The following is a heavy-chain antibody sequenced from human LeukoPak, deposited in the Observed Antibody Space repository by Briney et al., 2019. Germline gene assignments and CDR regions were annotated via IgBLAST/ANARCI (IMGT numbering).Heavy chain of an antibody. CDR1: GYAFTGYY. V-gene: IGHV1-2*02. Sequence: ASVKVSCKASGYAFTGYYMHWVRQAPGQGLEWMGWINPNSGGTNYAQKLQGRVTMTTDTSTSTAYMELRSLRSDDTAVYYCARDYYGSGSYYSPSLDYWGQGTLVTVSS. J-gene: IGHJ4*02. CDR3: ARDYYGSGSYYSPSLDY. D-gene: IGHD3-10*01. CDR2: INPNSGGT.